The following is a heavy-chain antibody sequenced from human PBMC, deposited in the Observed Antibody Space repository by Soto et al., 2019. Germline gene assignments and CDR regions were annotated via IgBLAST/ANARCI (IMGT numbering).Heavy chain of an antibody. D-gene: IGHD2-15*01. CDR2: ISYDGSNK. V-gene: IGHV3-30*18. CDR3: AKDSSMSDIYCSGGSCYSGGNWFDP. J-gene: IGHJ5*02. Sequence: QVQLVESGGGVVQPGRSLRLSCAASGFTFSSYGMHWVRQAPGKGLEWVAVISYDGSNKYYADSVKGRFTISRDNSKNTLYLQMNSLRAEDTAVYYCAKDSSMSDIYCSGGSCYSGGNWFDPWGQGTLVTVSS. CDR1: GFTFSSYG.